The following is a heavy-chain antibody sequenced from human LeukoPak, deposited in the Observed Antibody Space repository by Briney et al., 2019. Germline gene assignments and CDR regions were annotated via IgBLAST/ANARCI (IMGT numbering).Heavy chain of an antibody. V-gene: IGHV4-59*01. CDR1: GGSISSYY. J-gene: IGHJ6*02. D-gene: IGHD1-26*01. CDR3: ARAKPKISENYYYYYGMDV. Sequence: SETLSLTCTVSGGSISSYYWSWIRQPPGKGLEWIGYIYYSGSTNYNPSLKSRVTISVDTSKNQFSLKLSSVTAADTAVYHCARAKPKISENYYYYYGMDVWGQGTTVTVSS. CDR2: IYYSGST.